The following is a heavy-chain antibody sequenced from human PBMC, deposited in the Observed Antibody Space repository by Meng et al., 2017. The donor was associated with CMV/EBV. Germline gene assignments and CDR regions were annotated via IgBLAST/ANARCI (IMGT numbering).Heavy chain of an antibody. CDR2: IYSGGSST. CDR3: AKGRYDFWSGYYEAY. J-gene: IGHJ4*02. V-gene: IGHV3-23*03. CDR1: GFTFSSYA. D-gene: IGHD3-3*01. Sequence: GESLKISCAASGFTFSSYAMSWVRRAPGKGLEWVSVIYSGGSSTYYADSVKGRFTISRDNSKNTLYLQMNSLRAEDTAVYYCAKGRYDFWSGYYEAYWGQGTLVTVSS.